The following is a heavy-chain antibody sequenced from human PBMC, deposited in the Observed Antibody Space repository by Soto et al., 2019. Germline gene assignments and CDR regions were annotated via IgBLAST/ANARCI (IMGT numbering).Heavy chain of an antibody. CDR3: ARGDFGSGSYYNPTPTWFAP. Sequence: SETLSLTCTVSGGSIRSSSYYWGWIRQPPEKGLEWIGSIYFGGTTYFNPSLKSRLTMSVDTSRNQFSLKLSSVTAADTAMYYCARGDFGSGSYYNPTPTWFAPWGQGNMVTVSS. CDR2: IYFGGTT. CDR1: GGSIRSSSYY. J-gene: IGHJ5*02. V-gene: IGHV4-39*01. D-gene: IGHD3-10*01.